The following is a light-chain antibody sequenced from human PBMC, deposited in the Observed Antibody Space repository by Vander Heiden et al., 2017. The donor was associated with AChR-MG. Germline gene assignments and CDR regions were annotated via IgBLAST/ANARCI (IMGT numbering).Light chain of an antibody. V-gene: IGLV1-51*01. J-gene: IGLJ3*02. CDR1: NSNIGNSH. CDR3: GTWDSTLSAGV. CDR2: DDN. Sequence: QSVLTQPPSVTAAPGQRVTISCSGTNSNIGNSHVSWYQQLPGTAPKLLIYDDNKRPSGIPDRFSGSKSGTSATLGITGLQAGDEANYYCGTWDSTLSAGVFGGGTKL.